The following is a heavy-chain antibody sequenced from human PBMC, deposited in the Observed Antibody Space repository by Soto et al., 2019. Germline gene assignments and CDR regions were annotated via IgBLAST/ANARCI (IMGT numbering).Heavy chain of an antibody. V-gene: IGHV4-59*01. J-gene: IGHJ4*02. CDR3: VTTRYFDWLFDY. D-gene: IGHD3-9*01. CDR1: GGSISSYY. CDR2: IYYSGST. Sequence: SETLSLTCTVSGGSISSYYWSWIRQPPGKGLEWIGYIYYSGSTNYNPSLKSRVTISVDTSKNQFSLKLSSVTAADTAVYYCVTTRYFDWLFDYWGQGTLVTVSS.